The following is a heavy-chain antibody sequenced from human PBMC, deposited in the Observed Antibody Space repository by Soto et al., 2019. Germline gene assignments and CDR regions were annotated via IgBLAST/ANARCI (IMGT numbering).Heavy chain of an antibody. J-gene: IGHJ4*02. V-gene: IGHV3-48*01. Sequence: EVQLLESGGGLVQPGGSLRLSCAASGFTFSSYSMNWVRQAPGKGLEWVSYISSSSSTIYYADSVKGRFTISRDNAKNSLYLQMNSLRAEDTAVYYCARDGDYDYIWGSSIRFDYWGQGTLVTVSS. CDR3: ARDGDYDYIWGSSIRFDY. D-gene: IGHD3-16*01. CDR1: GFTFSSYS. CDR2: ISSSSSTI.